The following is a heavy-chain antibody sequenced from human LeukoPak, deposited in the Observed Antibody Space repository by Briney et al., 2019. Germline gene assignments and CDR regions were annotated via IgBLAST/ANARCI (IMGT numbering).Heavy chain of an antibody. Sequence: ASVKVSCKASGYTFTSYYMHWVRQAPGQGLEWMGLINPTGDSTAYAQKFQGRVTMTRDMSTSTDYLELSSLRSEDTAIYYCARDNSLDDNAWWFDPWGQGTLVTVSS. CDR1: GYTFTSYY. V-gene: IGHV1-46*01. J-gene: IGHJ5*02. CDR2: INPTGDST. CDR3: ARDNSLDDNAWWFDP. D-gene: IGHD3-22*01.